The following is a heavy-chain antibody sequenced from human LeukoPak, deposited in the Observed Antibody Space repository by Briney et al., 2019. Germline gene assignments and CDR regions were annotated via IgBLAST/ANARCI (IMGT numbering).Heavy chain of an antibody. J-gene: IGHJ4*02. Sequence: ASVKVSCKASGYTFTSYGISWVRQAPGQGLEWMGIINPSGGSTSYAQKFQGRVTMTRDMSTSTVYMELSSLRSEDTAVYYCASSIVVVTAILDYWGQGTLVTVSS. CDR2: INPSGGST. V-gene: IGHV1-46*01. D-gene: IGHD2-21*02. CDR1: GYTFTSYG. CDR3: ASSIVVVTAILDY.